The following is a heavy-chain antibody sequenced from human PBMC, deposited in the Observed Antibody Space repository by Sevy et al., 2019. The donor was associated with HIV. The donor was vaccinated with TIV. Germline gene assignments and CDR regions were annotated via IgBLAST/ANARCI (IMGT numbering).Heavy chain of an antibody. CDR1: GYTFDNYA. V-gene: IGHV3-9*01. D-gene: IGHD1-26*01. J-gene: IGHJ4*02. Sequence: GGSLRLSCAASGYTFDNYAMHWVRQAPGKGLEWISGISWNSGNIEYAGSVKGRFTISRDNAKNSLYLQMNSLRPEDTAFYYCAKDYLPGGNFMYFDHWGQGTLVTVSS. CDR3: AKDYLPGGNFMYFDH. CDR2: ISWNSGNI.